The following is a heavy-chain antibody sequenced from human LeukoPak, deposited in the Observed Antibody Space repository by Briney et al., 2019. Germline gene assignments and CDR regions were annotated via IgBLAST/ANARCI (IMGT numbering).Heavy chain of an antibody. D-gene: IGHD2-21*01. J-gene: IGHJ3*02. Sequence: ASVKVSCKASGYTFTSYGISWVRQAPGLGLEWMGRIIPNSGATNYAQNFQGRVTLTRDTSISTTYMELSRLSPDDTAIYYCARGISGGFDIWGQGTMVTVSS. V-gene: IGHV1-2*06. CDR1: GYTFTSYG. CDR2: IIPNSGAT. CDR3: ARGISGGFDI.